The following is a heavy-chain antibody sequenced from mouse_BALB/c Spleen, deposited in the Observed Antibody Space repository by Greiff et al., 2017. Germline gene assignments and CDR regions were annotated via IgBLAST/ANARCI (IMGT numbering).Heavy chain of an antibody. J-gene: IGHJ2*01. Sequence: VQLQQSGAELAKPGASVKMSCKASGYTFTSYWMHWVKQRPGQGLEWIGYINPSTGYTEYNQKFKDKATLTADKSYSTAYMQLSSLTSEDSAVYYCAPYYYGSTYFDYWGQGTTLTVSS. V-gene: IGHV1-7*01. CDR1: GYTFTSYW. D-gene: IGHD1-1*01. CDR2: INPSTGYT. CDR3: APYYYGSTYFDY.